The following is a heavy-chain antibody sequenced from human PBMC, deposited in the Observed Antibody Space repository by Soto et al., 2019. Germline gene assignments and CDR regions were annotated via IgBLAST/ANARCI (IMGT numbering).Heavy chain of an antibody. CDR1: GFTFSSYA. CDR2: IDRSGGTA. D-gene: IGHD2-21*02. J-gene: IGHJ4*02. Sequence: EVQLLESGGGSVQPRGSLRLSCAASGFTFSSYAMSWVRQAPGKGLEWVSSIDRSGGTAYYADSVKGRFTVSRDNSKNTLFVHMNSLRAEDTAVYYCAKIVVVTSEDSWVQGTLVTVSS. V-gene: IGHV3-23*01. CDR3: AKIVVVTSEDS.